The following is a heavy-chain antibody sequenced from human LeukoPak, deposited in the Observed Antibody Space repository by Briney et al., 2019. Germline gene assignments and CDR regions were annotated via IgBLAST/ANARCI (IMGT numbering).Heavy chain of an antibody. J-gene: IGHJ4*02. D-gene: IGHD5-18*01. CDR3: ASSDTAMHNIDY. CDR2: IIPIFGTA. CDR1: GGTFSSYA. V-gene: IGHV1-69*13. Sequence: SVKVSCTASGGTFSSYAISWVRQAPGQGLEWMGGIIPIFGTANYAQKFQGRVTITADESTSTAYMELSSLRSEDTAVYYCASSDTAMHNIDYWGQGTLVTVSS.